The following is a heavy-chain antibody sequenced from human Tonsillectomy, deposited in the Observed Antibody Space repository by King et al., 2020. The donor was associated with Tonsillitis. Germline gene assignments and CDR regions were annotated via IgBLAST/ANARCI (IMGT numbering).Heavy chain of an antibody. CDR1: GFTLSTYS. D-gene: IGHD4-11*01. V-gene: IGHV3-21*01. J-gene: IGHJ6*02. CDR2: ISSSSGHI. CDR3: ARVGDYSVYYYGMDV. Sequence: VQLVESGGGLVKPGGSLRLSCAASGFTLSTYSMNWVRQAPGKGLEWVSSISSSSGHIYYADSVKGRFTISRDNAKNSLYLQMNSLRAEDTAVYYCARVGDYSVYYYGMDVWGHGTTVTVSS.